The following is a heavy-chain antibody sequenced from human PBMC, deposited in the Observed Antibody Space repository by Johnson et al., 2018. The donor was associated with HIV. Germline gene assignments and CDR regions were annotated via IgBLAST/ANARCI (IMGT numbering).Heavy chain of an antibody. CDR2: ISGSGGST. J-gene: IGHJ3*02. CDR3: AKDQYGDYSVIFAFDI. CDR1: GFTFDHYD. D-gene: IGHD4-17*01. Sequence: VQLVESGGHVVRPGGSLRLSCAASGFTFDHYDMSWVRQVPGKGLEWVSVISGSGGSTYYADSVKGRFTISRDNSKNTLYLQMNSLRAEDPAVYYCAKDQYGDYSVIFAFDIWGQGTMVTVSS. V-gene: IGHV3-23*04.